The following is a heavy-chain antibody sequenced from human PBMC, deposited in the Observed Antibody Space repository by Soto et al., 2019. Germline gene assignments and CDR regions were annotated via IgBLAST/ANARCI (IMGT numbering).Heavy chain of an antibody. D-gene: IGHD1-26*01. V-gene: IGHV4-31*03. J-gene: IGHJ4*02. CDR3: ARIVVHGASY. CDR1: GGSISRGGYY. CDR2: IYETGAT. Sequence: KTSETLSLTCSVSGGSISRGGYYWSWIRQHPGEGLEYIGYIYETGATYYKPSLKSRVSISADTSKNQFSLKLSSVTGADTAVYFCARIVVHGASYWGQGTLVTVSS.